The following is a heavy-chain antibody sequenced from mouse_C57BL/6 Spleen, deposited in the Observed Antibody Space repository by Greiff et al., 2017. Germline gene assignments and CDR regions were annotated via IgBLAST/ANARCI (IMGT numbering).Heavy chain of an antibody. D-gene: IGHD1-1*01. J-gene: IGHJ1*03. V-gene: IGHV1-64*01. CDR1: GYTFTSYW. CDR2: IHPNSGST. Sequence: QVQLQQPGAELVKPGASVKLSCKASGYTFTSYWMHWVKQRPGQGLEWIGMIHPNSGSTNYNEKFKSKATLTVDKSSSTAYMQLSSLTSEDSAVYYCARDGITTVVALSYWYFDVWGTGTTVTVSS. CDR3: ARDGITTVVALSYWYFDV.